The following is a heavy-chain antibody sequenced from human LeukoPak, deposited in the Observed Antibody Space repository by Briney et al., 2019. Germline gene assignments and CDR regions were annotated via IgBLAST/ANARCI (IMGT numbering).Heavy chain of an antibody. CDR3: STGARRGWVPSPPLDW. V-gene: IGHV3-15*01. CDR2: IKSRPDGATA. CDR1: GPSFSHAW. J-gene: IGHJ4*02. Sequence: PGGSLRLSCRDSGPSFSHAWLTGVRQAPGRGRECGGRIKSRPDGATADYAAPVRGRFTISRDHSISTMYLQMNSLNIEDTAVYYRSTGARRGWVPSPPLDWWGQGTLVIVSS. D-gene: IGHD3-10*01.